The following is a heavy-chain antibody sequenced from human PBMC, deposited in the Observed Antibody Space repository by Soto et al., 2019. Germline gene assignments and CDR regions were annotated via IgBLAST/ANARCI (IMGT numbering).Heavy chain of an antibody. Sequence: GGSLRLSCAASGFTFSSYGMHWVRQAPGKGLEWVAVISYDGSNKYYADSVKGRFTISRDNSKNTLYLQMNSLRAEDTAVYYCAKSHDILTGYYTPYFDYWGQGTLVTVSS. CDR1: GFTFSSYG. D-gene: IGHD3-9*01. J-gene: IGHJ4*02. CDR3: AKSHDILTGYYTPYFDY. CDR2: ISYDGSNK. V-gene: IGHV3-30*18.